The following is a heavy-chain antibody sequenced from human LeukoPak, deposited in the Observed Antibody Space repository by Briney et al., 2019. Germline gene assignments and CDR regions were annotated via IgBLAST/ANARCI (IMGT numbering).Heavy chain of an antibody. J-gene: IGHJ3*02. CDR3: ARTVDYYDSSAKGSFDI. CDR2: ISSSGSTI. Sequence: PGGSLRLSCAASGFTFSDYYMSWIRQAPGKGLEWVSYISSSGSTIYYADSVKGRFTISRDNAKNSLYLQMNSLRAEDTAVYYCARTVDYYDSSAKGSFDIWGQGTMVTVSS. V-gene: IGHV3-11*04. CDR1: GFTFSDYY. D-gene: IGHD3-22*01.